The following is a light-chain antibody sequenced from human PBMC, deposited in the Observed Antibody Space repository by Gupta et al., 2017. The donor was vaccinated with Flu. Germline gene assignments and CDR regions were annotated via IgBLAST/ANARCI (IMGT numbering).Light chain of an antibody. CDR3: SSDTSSYTYV. Sequence: QSALTQPPSVSGPPGPSVTISCTGTSSDVGNYNRVSWYQQSPGTAPKLIIYEVSNRPSGVPDRFSGSKSGNTASLTISGLQADDEADFYCSSDTSSYTYVFGTGTKVTVL. V-gene: IGLV2-18*02. CDR1: SSDVGNYNR. J-gene: IGLJ1*01. CDR2: EVS.